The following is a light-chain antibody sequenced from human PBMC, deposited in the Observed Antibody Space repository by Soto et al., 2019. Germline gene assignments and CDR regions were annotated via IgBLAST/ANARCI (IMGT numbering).Light chain of an antibody. CDR2: AAT. Sequence: DIQMTQSPSSLSASVGDRVTITCRASQLISSWLVWYQQKPGHAPKLLIYAATTWQSGVPSRFSGSASGTEFTLTISRLHAEDFATYYCQQASSFPFTFGGGTEVQIK. V-gene: IGKV1-12*01. CDR1: QLISSW. CDR3: QQASSFPFT. J-gene: IGKJ4*01.